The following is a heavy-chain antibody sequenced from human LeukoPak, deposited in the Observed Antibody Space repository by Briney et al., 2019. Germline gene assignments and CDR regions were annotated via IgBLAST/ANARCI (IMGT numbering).Heavy chain of an antibody. J-gene: IGHJ5*01. D-gene: IGHD3-9*01. Sequence: PGGSLRLSCAASGFTFSDYYMSWIRQAPGKGLEWVSTIKGIGPTTYYADSLNGRFTISRENAKNSVYLQMNRLRAEDTAVYYCARGGGTFDWLYRNWFDSWGQGTLVTVSS. CDR2: IKGIGPTT. CDR3: ARGGGTFDWLYRNWFDS. V-gene: IGHV3-11*04. CDR1: GFTFSDYY.